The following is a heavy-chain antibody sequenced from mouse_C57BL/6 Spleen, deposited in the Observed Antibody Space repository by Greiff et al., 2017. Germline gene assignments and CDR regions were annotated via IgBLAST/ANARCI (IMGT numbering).Heavy chain of an antibody. CDR3: ARKGGDGYHWYFDV. Sequence: EVQLQQSGPVLVKPGASVKMSCKASGYTFTDYYMNWVKQSHGKSLEWIGVINPYNGGTSYNQKFKGKATLTVDKSSSTAYMELNSLTSEDSAVYYCARKGGDGYHWYFDVWGTGTTVTVSS. CDR1: GYTFTDYY. J-gene: IGHJ1*03. V-gene: IGHV1-19*01. CDR2: INPYNGGT. D-gene: IGHD2-3*01.